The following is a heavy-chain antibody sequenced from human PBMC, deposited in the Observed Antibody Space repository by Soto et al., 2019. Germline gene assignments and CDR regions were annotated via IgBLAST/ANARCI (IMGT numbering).Heavy chain of an antibody. D-gene: IGHD3-9*01. CDR1: GFTFSSYW. J-gene: IGHJ4*02. CDR2: INSDGSST. CDR3: ARQLTNFYFLSGYFQYYFYF. Sequence: GGSLRLSCAASGFTFSSYWMHWVRQAPGKGLVWVSRINSDGSSTSYADSVKGRFTISRDNAKNTLYLQMNSLRVEDTAVYYCARQLTNFYFLSGYFQYYFYFSGQGTLVTAPQ. V-gene: IGHV3-74*01.